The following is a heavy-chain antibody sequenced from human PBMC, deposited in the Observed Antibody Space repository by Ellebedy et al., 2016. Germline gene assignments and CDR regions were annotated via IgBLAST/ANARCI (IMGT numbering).Heavy chain of an antibody. V-gene: IGHV1-2*02. J-gene: IGHJ4*02. Sequence: ASVKVSCXASGYTFTGYYMHWVRQAPGQGLEWMGWINPNSGGTNYAQKFQGRVTMTRDTSISTAYMELSRLRSDDTAVYYCARALGYCSSTSCLYYFDYWGQGTLVTVSS. D-gene: IGHD2-2*01. CDR1: GYTFTGYY. CDR2: INPNSGGT. CDR3: ARALGYCSSTSCLYYFDY.